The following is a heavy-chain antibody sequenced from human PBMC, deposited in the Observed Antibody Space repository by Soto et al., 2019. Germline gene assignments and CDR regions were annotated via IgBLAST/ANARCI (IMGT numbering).Heavy chain of an antibody. D-gene: IGHD6-19*01. CDR2: IYYSGST. V-gene: IGHV4-39*01. CDR1: GGSISSSSYY. J-gene: IGHJ6*02. CDR3: ARSNTVAGGYYYYGMDV. Sequence: SETLSLTCTVSGGSISSSSYYWGWIRQPPGKGLEWIGSIYYSGSTYYNPSLKSRVTISVDTSKNQFSLKLSSVTAADTAVYYCARSNTVAGGYYYYGMDVWGQGTTVTVSS.